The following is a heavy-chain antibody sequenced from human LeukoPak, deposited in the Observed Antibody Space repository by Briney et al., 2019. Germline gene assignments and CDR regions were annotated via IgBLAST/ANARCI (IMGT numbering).Heavy chain of an antibody. V-gene: IGHV3-7*01. CDR1: AFTFSNYW. CDR2: IKEDGSEI. Sequence: GGSLRLSCAASAFTFSNYWMSWVRQAPGKGLEWVANIKEDGSEINYVDSVKGRFTISRDNAKNSLYLQMNSLRVDDTAVYYCARDRGYSTFDYWGQRTLVTVSS. D-gene: IGHD4-23*01. J-gene: IGHJ4*02. CDR3: ARDRGYSTFDY.